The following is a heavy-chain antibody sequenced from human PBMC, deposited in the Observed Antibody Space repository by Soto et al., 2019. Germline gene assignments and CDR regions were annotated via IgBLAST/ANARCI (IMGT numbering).Heavy chain of an antibody. CDR1: GFTFDDFA. J-gene: IGHJ6*02. V-gene: IGHV3-43D*04. Sequence: GGSLRLSCAASGFTFDDFAMCWVRQVPGKGPEWISLVNWDGDTTFYADSVKGRFIISRDNSKNSVYLQMNSLRSEDSAMYYCAKGATVTTHYQYYGMDVWGQGTTVTVSS. CDR3: AKGATVTTHYQYYGMDV. CDR2: VNWDGDTT. D-gene: IGHD4-17*01.